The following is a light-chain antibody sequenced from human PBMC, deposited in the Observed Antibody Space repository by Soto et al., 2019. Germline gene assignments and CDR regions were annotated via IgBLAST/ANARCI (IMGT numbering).Light chain of an antibody. CDR2: YDS. J-gene: IGLJ2*01. CDR3: QVWDSSSDPHDVV. V-gene: IGLV3-21*04. CDR1: NIGSKS. Sequence: SYELTQPPSVSVAPGKTARITCGGNNIGSKSVHWYQQKPGQAPVLVIYYDSDRPSGIPERFSGSNSGNTATLTISRVEAGDEADYYCQVWDSSSDPHDVVFGGGTKLTVL.